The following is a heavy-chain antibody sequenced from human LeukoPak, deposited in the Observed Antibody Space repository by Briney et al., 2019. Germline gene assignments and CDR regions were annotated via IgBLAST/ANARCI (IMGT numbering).Heavy chain of an antibody. CDR2: ISGSGDRK. V-gene: IGHV3-23*01. CDR3: ARDIISFIEGVIQH. D-gene: IGHD3-16*02. CDR1: GFPVSSNA. Sequence: GGSLRLSCAASGFPVSSNAMTWVRQPPGKGLEWVSAISGSGDRKNYADSVKGRFTISRDNSMNTLYLQTNILRAEDTAVYYCARDIISFIEGVIQHWGQGTLVTVSS. J-gene: IGHJ4*02.